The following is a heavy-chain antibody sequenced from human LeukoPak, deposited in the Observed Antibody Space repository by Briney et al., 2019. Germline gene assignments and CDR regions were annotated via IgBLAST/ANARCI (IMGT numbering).Heavy chain of an antibody. CDR3: ARVDIAAFLGLFDY. D-gene: IGHD6-25*01. V-gene: IGHV1-8*01. J-gene: IGHJ4*02. CDR2: MNPNSGNT. CDR1: GYTFTSYD. Sequence: ASVKVSCKASGYTFTSYDINWVRQATGQGLEWMGWMNPNSGNTGYAQKFQGRVTMTRNTSISTAYMELSSLRSEDTAVYYCARVDIAAFLGLFDYWGQGTLVTVSS.